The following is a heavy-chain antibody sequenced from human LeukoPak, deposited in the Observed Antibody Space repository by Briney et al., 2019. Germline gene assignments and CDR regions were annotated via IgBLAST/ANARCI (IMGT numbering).Heavy chain of an antibody. V-gene: IGHV1-18*01. CDR1: GGTFSSYA. J-gene: IGHJ4*02. CDR2: ISAYNGNT. Sequence: ASVKVSCKASGGTFSSYAISWVRQAPGQGLEWMGWISAYNGNTSYAQKLQGRVTMTTDTSTSTAYMELRSLRSDDTAVYYCARIAAAGRDHFDYWGQGTLVTVSS. D-gene: IGHD6-13*01. CDR3: ARIAAAGRDHFDY.